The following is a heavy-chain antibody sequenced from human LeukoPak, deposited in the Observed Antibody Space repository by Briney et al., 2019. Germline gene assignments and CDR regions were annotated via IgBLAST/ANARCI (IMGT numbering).Heavy chain of an antibody. J-gene: IGHJ4*02. V-gene: IGHV3-23*01. CDR2: ISGSGGST. CDR3: ANDQQQPRAFDY. CDR1: GFTFSSYA. Sequence: GGSLRLSCAASGFTFSSYAMGWVRQAPGKGLEWVSAISGSGGSTYYADSVKGRFTISRDNSKNTLYLQMNSLRAEDTAVYYCANDQQQPRAFDYWGQGTLVTVSS. D-gene: IGHD6-13*01.